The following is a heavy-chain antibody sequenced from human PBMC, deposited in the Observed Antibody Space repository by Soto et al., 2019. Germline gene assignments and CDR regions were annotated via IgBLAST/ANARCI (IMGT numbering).Heavy chain of an antibody. V-gene: IGHV4-59*01. Sequence: SETLSLTCTVSGGSISSYYWSWIRQPPGKGLEWIGYIYYSGSTNYNPSLKSRVTISVDTSKNQFSLKLSSVTAADTAVYYCARSPGILSLDPWGQGTLVTVYS. CDR2: IYYSGST. J-gene: IGHJ5*02. CDR1: GGSISSYY. CDR3: ARSPGILSLDP. D-gene: IGHD6-13*01.